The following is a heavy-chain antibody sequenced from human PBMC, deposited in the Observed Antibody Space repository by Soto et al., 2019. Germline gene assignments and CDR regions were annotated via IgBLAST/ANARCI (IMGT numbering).Heavy chain of an antibody. V-gene: IGHV4-34*01. Sequence: QVQLQRWGAGLLRPSETLSLTCAVYGGSFRGYYWTWLRQSPGRGLEWSGEINHSGSRNSNPSLKSRLTISVDTSRTQFSMNLTSVTAADAAVYYCARGRGFMSRNALDLWGQGTRVIVSS. CDR3: ARGRGFMSRNALDL. CDR1: GGSFRGYY. J-gene: IGHJ3*01. CDR2: INHSGSR.